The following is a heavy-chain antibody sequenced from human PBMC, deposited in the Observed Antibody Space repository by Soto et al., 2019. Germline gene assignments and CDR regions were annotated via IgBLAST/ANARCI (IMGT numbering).Heavy chain of an antibody. CDR1: GGSISSGDYY. J-gene: IGHJ5*02. Sequence: QVQLQESGPGLVEPSQTLSLTCSVFGGSISSGDYYWSWIRQPPGKGLEWIGYMFYVGATYYNPSLKSRVTISVDTSKNQFSLKLNSVTAADTAVYHCARVVRFCSGPSCRGRNWFDPWGQGTLVTVTS. V-gene: IGHV4-30-4*01. D-gene: IGHD2-15*01. CDR2: MFYVGAT. CDR3: ARVVRFCSGPSCRGRNWFDP.